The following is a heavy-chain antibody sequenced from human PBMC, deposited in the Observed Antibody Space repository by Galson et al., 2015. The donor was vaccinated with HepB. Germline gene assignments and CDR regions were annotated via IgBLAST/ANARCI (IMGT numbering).Heavy chain of an antibody. CDR1: GFTFRDYY. CDR2: ISSSGSTI. J-gene: IGHJ4*02. Sequence: LRLSCAASGFTFRDYYMSWIRQAPGKGLEWVSYISSSGSTIYYADSVKGRFTISRDNAKNSLYLQMNSLRAEDTAVYYCARAGVKNIVATIPLDYWGQGTLVTVSS. V-gene: IGHV3-11*01. D-gene: IGHD5-12*01. CDR3: ARAGVKNIVATIPLDY.